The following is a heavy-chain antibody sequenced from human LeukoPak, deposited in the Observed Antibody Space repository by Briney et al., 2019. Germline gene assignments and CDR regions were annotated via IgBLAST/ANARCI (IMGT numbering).Heavy chain of an antibody. CDR3: AKVAREFMGAFDI. CDR2: IRYDGSNK. Sequence: GGSLRLSCAASGFTYSSYGMHWVRQAPGKGLEWVAFIRYDGSNKYYADSVKGRFTISRDNSKNTLYLQMNSLRAEDTAVYYCAKVAREFMGAFDIWGQGTMVTVSS. V-gene: IGHV3-30*02. J-gene: IGHJ3*02. CDR1: GFTYSSYG. D-gene: IGHD3-10*01.